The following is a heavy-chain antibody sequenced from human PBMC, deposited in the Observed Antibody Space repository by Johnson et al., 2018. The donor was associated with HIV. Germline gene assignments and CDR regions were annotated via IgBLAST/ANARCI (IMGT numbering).Heavy chain of an antibody. V-gene: IGHV3-53*01. Sequence: VQLVESGGGLIQPGGSLRLSCVASGFTVSNNYMSWVRQAPGKGLEWVSVIYSGGSTYYADSVKGRFTISRDTSKNTLYLQMNSLRAEDTAVYYCARGPPSSLYGDAFDFWGQGTMVTVSS. CDR1: GFTVSNNY. D-gene: IGHD6-13*01. J-gene: IGHJ3*01. CDR2: IYSGGST. CDR3: ARGPPSSLYGDAFDF.